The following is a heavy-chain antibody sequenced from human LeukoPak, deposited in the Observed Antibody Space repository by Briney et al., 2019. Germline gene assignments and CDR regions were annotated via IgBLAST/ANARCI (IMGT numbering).Heavy chain of an antibody. J-gene: IGHJ4*02. CDR3: AKYMHYIVIVPAAGVCDS. Sequence: GRSLRLSCAASGVTFDVYAMHCVRLGPGKGLEWVSGIGWNSNTIGYADSVKGRFTIYRANAKNTLYLQMNCMRAEYTALYYCAKYMHYIVIVPAAGVCDSWGEGTLVTVSS. CDR2: IGWNSNTI. D-gene: IGHD2-2*01. CDR1: GVTFDVYA. V-gene: IGHV3-9*01.